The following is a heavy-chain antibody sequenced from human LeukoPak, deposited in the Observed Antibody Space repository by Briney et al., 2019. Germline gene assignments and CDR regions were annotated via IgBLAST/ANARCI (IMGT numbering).Heavy chain of an antibody. V-gene: IGHV4-34*01. D-gene: IGHD2-2*01. Sequence: PSETLSLTCAVYGVSFSGYYCSWLRQPPGKGPEWIGEINHSGSTNYNPSLKSRVTISVDTSRNQFSLKLSSVTAADTAVYYCAREPAAMYFDYWGQGTRVTVSS. CDR1: GVSFSGYY. CDR2: INHSGST. CDR3: AREPAAMYFDY. J-gene: IGHJ4*02.